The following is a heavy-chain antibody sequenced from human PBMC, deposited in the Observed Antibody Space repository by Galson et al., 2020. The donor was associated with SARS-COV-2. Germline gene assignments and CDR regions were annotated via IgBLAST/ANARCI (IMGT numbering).Heavy chain of an antibody. Sequence: GESLKISCAASGFTFSSYAMTWVRQAPGKGLEWVSAISGSGGSTYYADSVKGRFTISRDNSKNTLYLQMNSLRAEDTAVYYCARQIGPDYWGQGSLVTVSS. J-gene: IGHJ4*02. D-gene: IGHD2-21*01. CDR3: ARQIGPDY. CDR2: ISGSGGST. V-gene: IGHV3-23*01. CDR1: GFTFSSYA.